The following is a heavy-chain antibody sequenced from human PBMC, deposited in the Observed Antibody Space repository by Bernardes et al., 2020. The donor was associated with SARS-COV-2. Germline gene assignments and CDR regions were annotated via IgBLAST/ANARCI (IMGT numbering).Heavy chain of an antibody. D-gene: IGHD2-2*01. Sequence: GGSLRLSCAASGFNFSDHYFSWIRQAPGKGLEWVSYISGAGVMIYYADSVKGRFTISRDNVKNSLYLQMNSLRADDTAVYYCARGIVVVPTASFDCWGQGTLVTVSA. CDR3: ARGIVVVPTASFDC. J-gene: IGHJ4*02. V-gene: IGHV3-11*01. CDR2: ISGAGVMI. CDR1: GFNFSDHY.